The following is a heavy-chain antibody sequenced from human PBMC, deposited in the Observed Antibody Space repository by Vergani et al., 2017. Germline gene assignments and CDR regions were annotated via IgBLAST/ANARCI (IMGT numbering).Heavy chain of an antibody. Sequence: QVRLQESGPGLLKPSETLSLTCSVSGGSMSGYYWSWIRQPPGKELEWIGYMDHSGSTNYNPSLETRVTISGDTSKNQFSLKLNAVTAADTAVYYCGRGADCYGLGSCLLDLWGQGILVTVSS. CDR1: GGSMSGYY. D-gene: IGHD3-10*01. J-gene: IGHJ5*02. V-gene: IGHV4-59*01. CDR3: GRGADCYGLGSCLLDL. CDR2: MDHSGST.